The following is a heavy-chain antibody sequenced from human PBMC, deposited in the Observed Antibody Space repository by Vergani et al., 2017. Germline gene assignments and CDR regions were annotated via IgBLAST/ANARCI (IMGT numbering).Heavy chain of an antibody. CDR3: AIQGAAAADY. Sequence: QLVESGGGLVQPGGSLRLSCVVSGFALNRHAMYWVRQAPGKGLEWVAVISYDGSNKYYADSVKGRFTISRDNSKNTLYLQMNSLRAEDTAVYYCAIQGAAAADYWGQGTLVTVSS. J-gene: IGHJ4*02. CDR1: GFALNRHA. V-gene: IGHV3-30-3*01. D-gene: IGHD6-13*01. CDR2: ISYDGSNK.